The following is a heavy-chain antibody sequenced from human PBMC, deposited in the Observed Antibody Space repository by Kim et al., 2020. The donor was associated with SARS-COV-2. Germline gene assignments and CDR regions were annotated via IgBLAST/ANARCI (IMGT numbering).Heavy chain of an antibody. CDR2: IDGSGVSR. CDR1: GFTFSTYM. J-gene: IGHJ4*02. Sequence: GGSLRLSCAASGFTFSTYMMNWVRQAPGKGLEWVSAIDGSGVSRNYVDSAKGRLTISRDNSKNTLYLQMNRLRDEDTAVYYCVKYGPHWGSYFDNWGQGT. V-gene: IGHV3-23*01. CDR3: VKYGPHWGSYFDN. D-gene: IGHD3-16*01.